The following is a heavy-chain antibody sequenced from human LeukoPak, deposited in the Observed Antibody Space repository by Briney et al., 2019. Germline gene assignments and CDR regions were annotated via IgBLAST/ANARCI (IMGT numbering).Heavy chain of an antibody. J-gene: IGHJ5*02. CDR1: GFTFSNYW. V-gene: IGHV3-7*01. CDR2: IREDGSEK. D-gene: IGHD1-26*01. Sequence: GGSLRLSCAASGFTFSNYWMSWVRQAPGKGLEWVANIREDGSEKYYVDSVKGQFTITRDNAKNSLFLQMDSLRAEDTAVYYCARVGTIMGVAVPWGQGTLVTVSS. CDR3: ARVGTIMGVAVP.